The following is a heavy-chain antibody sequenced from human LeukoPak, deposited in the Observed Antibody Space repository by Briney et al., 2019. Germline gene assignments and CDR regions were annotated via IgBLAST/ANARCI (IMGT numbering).Heavy chain of an antibody. CDR2: VAPDGNT. V-gene: IGHV3-74*01. J-gene: IGHJ4*02. CDR3: ARDLRGPHDI. Sequence: GGSLRLSCAASGFTLSNSWMHWVRQVPGKGLVWVSRVAPDGNTDYADSVKGRFTISRDNAKNTMYLEMNSLRVEDTAVYRCARDLRGPHDIWGQGTLVTVS. CDR1: GFTLSNSW. D-gene: IGHD3-10*01.